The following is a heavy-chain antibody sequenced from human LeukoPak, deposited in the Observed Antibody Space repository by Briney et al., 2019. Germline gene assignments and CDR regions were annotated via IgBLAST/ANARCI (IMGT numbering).Heavy chain of an antibody. CDR2: MSPNSGDT. CDR1: GYTFTTHY. D-gene: IGHD7-27*01. CDR3: VRTPPNWGFDY. V-gene: IGHV1-8*01. J-gene: IGHJ4*02. Sequence: ASVNVFCKASGYTFTTHYINWLRQATGQGREWLGWMSPNSGDTGYAQKFQGRVTMTSDSSISTAYMELSSLRSEDTAIYYCVRTPPNWGFDYWGQGTLVTVSS.